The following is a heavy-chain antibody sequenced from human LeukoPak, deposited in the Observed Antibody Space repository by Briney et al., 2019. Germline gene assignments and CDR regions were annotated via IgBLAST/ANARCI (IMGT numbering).Heavy chain of an antibody. J-gene: IGHJ4*02. CDR2: INHSGST. V-gene: IGHV4-34*01. Sequence: PSETLSLTCAVYGVSFSGYYWSWLRQPPGKGLEWVGEINHSGSTNYNPSLKSRVTISVDTSKNQFSLKLSSVTAADTAVYYCARVLGSVVVPTAIGSYFDYWGQGTLVTVSS. CDR3: ARVLGSVVVPTAIGSYFDY. D-gene: IGHD2-2*02. CDR1: GVSFSGYY.